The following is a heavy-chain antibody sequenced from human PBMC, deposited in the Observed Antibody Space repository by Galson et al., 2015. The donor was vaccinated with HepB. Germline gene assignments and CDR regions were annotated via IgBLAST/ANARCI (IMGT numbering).Heavy chain of an antibody. CDR3: ARDPPGITIFEWASDYYYGMDV. Sequence: SVKVSCKASGYTFTSYGISWVRQAPGQGLEWMGWISAYNGNTNYAQKLQGRVTMTTDTSTSTAYMELRSLRSDDTAVYYCARDPPGITIFEWASDYYYGMDVWGQGTTVTVSS. CDR1: GYTFTSYG. V-gene: IGHV1-18*01. CDR2: ISAYNGNT. J-gene: IGHJ6*02. D-gene: IGHD3-9*01.